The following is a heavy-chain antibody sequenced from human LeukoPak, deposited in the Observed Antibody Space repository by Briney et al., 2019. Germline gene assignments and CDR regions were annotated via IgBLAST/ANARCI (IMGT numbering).Heavy chain of an antibody. V-gene: IGHV4-34*01. J-gene: IGHJ5*02. Sequence: SETLSLTCAVYGGSFSGYYWSWTRQPPGKGLEWIGEINHSGSTNYNPSLKSRVTISVDTSKNQFSLKLSSVTAADTAVYYCARGRIVPKRGWFDPWGQGTLVTVSS. D-gene: IGHD1-26*01. CDR3: ARGRIVPKRGWFDP. CDR2: INHSGST. CDR1: GGSFSGYY.